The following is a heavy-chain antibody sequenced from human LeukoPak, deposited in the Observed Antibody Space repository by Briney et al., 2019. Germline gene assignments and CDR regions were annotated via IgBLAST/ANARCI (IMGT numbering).Heavy chain of an antibody. V-gene: IGHV3-23*01. J-gene: IGHJ5*02. D-gene: IGHD4-17*01. CDR3: AKDRADNGDRLRFDP. CDR2: ISNSGGST. Sequence: PGGSLRLSCAASGFTFSSYAMTWVRLVPGKGLEWVSSISNSGGSTYYADSVDSVKGRFTISRDNSKNTLYLQMNSLRAEDTAVYYCAKDRADNGDRLRFDPWGQGTLVTVSS. CDR1: GFTFSSYA.